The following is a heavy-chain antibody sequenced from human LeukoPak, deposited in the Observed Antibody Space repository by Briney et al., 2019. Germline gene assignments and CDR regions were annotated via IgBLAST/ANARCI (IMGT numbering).Heavy chain of an antibody. D-gene: IGHD2-2*01. CDR2: INWNGGST. J-gene: IGHJ6*02. CDR1: GFTFDVYG. Sequence: GGSLRLSCAASGFTFDVYGMSWVRQAPGKGLEWVSGINWNGGSTGYADSVKGRFTISRDNAKNSLYLQMNSLRAEDTALYHCASHAYRYYYYGMDVWGQGTTVTVSS. CDR3: ASHAYRYYYYGMDV. V-gene: IGHV3-20*01.